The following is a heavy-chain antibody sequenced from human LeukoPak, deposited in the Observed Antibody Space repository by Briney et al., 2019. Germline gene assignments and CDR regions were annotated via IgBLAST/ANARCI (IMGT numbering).Heavy chain of an antibody. CDR1: GGSIRSYY. CDR2: FYYTGTT. Sequence: KSSETLSLTCTVSGGSIRSYYWSWIRQPPGKGLEWIGYFYYTGTTNYNPSLKSRVTISVDTSKNQFSLRLNSVTAADTAVYYCARDGSEYYDKKALWPFDPWGQGTLVTVSS. CDR3: ARDGSEYYDKKALWPFDP. V-gene: IGHV4-59*01. D-gene: IGHD3-9*01. J-gene: IGHJ5*02.